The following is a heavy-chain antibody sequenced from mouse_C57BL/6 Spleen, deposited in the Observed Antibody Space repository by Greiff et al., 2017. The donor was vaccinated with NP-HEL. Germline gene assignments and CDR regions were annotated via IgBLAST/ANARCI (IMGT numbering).Heavy chain of an antibody. J-gene: IGHJ4*01. CDR1: GFTFSDYY. Sequence: EVHLVESGGGLVQPGGSLKLSCAASGFTFSDYYMYWVRQTPEKRLEWVAYISNGGGSTYYPDTVKGRFTISRDNAKNTLYLQMSRLKSEDTAMYYCARLLGGYWGQGTSVTVSS. CDR3: ARLLGGY. D-gene: IGHD3-3*01. V-gene: IGHV5-12*01. CDR2: ISNGGGST.